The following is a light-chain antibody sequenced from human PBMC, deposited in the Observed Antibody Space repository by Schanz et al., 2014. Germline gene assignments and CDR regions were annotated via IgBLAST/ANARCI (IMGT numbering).Light chain of an antibody. CDR1: SSDVGGYNS. J-gene: IGLJ3*02. V-gene: IGLV2-11*01. CDR3: TSYTGSGTLWV. Sequence: QSALTQPRSVSGSPGQSVTISCTGTSSDVGGYNSVSWFQQHPGKAPKVMIYDVSYRPSGVSNRFSGSKSGTSASLAISGLQSEDEADYYCTSYTGSGTLWVFGGGTKLTVL. CDR2: DVS.